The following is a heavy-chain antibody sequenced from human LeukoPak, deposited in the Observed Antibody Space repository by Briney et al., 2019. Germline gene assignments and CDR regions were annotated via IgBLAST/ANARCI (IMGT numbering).Heavy chain of an antibody. CDR2: INGDGRTT. J-gene: IGHJ4*02. Sequence: GGSLRLSCAASEFTLSSYWMHWVRQAPGKGLVWVSRINGDGRTTNYADSVKGRFTISRDIAKNTLYLLVNSLRAEDTAVYCCARGNSGYGNFDYWGQGTLVTVSS. CDR3: ARGNSGYGNFDY. D-gene: IGHD3-9*01. V-gene: IGHV3-74*01. CDR1: EFTLSSYW.